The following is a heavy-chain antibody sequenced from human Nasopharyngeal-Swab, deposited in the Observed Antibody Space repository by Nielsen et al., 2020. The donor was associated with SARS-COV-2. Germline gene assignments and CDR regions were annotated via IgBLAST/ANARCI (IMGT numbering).Heavy chain of an antibody. V-gene: IGHV3-30*03. Sequence: GESLKISCAAPGFTFSSYGMNWVRQAPGKGLEWVAVISYDGSNKYYADSVKGRFIIFRDNSKNTLYLQMNSLRTEDTAVYYCARDRGGGYNSDYLDYWRHGTLVTVSS. D-gene: IGHD5-24*01. J-gene: IGHJ4*01. CDR3: ARDRGGGYNSDYLDY. CDR2: ISYDGSNK. CDR1: GFTFSSYG.